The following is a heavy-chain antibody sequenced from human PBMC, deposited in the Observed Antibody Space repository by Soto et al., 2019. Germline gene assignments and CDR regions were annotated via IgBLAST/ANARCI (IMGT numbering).Heavy chain of an antibody. CDR3: ARGGGYGGQYYYGMDV. CDR2: ITSSGRTI. J-gene: IGHJ6*02. CDR1: GFSVSDYY. Sequence: GSLRLYCEPSGFSVSDYYMSWIRQAPGKGLEWVSYITSSGRTIFYADSVKGRFTISRDNAKNSLYLQMNSLRAEDTAVYYCARGGGYGGQYYYGMDVWGQGTTVTVS. D-gene: IGHD3-16*01. V-gene: IGHV3-11*01.